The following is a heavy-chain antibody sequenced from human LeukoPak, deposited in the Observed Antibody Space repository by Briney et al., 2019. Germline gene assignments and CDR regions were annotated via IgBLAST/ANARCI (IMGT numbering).Heavy chain of an antibody. D-gene: IGHD2-8*01. CDR1: GGSISSTTYY. Sequence: SETLSLTCIVSGGSISSTTYYWGWIRQPPGKGLEWIVSIYYSGSTWYNPSLKSRVTVSADTSKNQFSLKLTSVTAADTAVYYCARDRACSNGVCSYFDYWGQGTVVTV. J-gene: IGHJ4*02. CDR2: IYYSGST. CDR3: ARDRACSNGVCSYFDY. V-gene: IGHV4-39*01.